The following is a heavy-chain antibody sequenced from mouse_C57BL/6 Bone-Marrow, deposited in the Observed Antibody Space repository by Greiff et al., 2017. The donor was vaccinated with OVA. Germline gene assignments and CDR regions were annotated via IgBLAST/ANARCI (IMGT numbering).Heavy chain of an antibody. CDR1: GFSLSTFGMG. CDR2: IWWDDAK. Sequence: QVTLKVSGPGILQPSQTLSLTCSFSGFSLSTFGMGVGWIRQPSGKGLEWLAHIWWDDAKYYNPALKSRLTISKDTSKNQVFLKIANVDTADTATYYCARLAYYSNYAVGSTGNFDVWGTGTTVTVSS. CDR3: ARLAYYSNYAVGSTGNFDV. V-gene: IGHV8-8*01. J-gene: IGHJ1*03. D-gene: IGHD2-5*01.